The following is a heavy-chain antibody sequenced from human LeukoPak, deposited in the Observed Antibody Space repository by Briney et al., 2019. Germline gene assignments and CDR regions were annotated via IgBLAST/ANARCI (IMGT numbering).Heavy chain of an antibody. D-gene: IGHD4-17*01. CDR1: GYTFTSYG. CDR3: ARSSMTTVTDFDY. J-gene: IGHJ4*02. Sequence: EASVTVSCKASGYTFTSYGISWVRQAPGQGLEWMGWISAYNGNTNCAQKLQGRVTMTTDTSTSTAYMELRSLRSDDTAVYYCARSSMTTVTDFDYWGQGTLVTVSS. V-gene: IGHV1-18*01. CDR2: ISAYNGNT.